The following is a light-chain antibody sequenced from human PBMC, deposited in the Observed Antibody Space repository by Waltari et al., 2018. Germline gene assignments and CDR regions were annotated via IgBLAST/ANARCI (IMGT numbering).Light chain of an antibody. V-gene: IGKV1-39*01. CDR3: QQSYSTPLT. J-gene: IGKJ4*01. Sequence: DIQMTQSPSSLSASVGDRVTITCRASQRISSYLNWYQQKPGKAPKLLIYAASRLQSGVPSRFSGSGSGTDFTLTISSLQPEDFATYYCQQSYSTPLTFGGGTKVEIK. CDR2: AAS. CDR1: QRISSY.